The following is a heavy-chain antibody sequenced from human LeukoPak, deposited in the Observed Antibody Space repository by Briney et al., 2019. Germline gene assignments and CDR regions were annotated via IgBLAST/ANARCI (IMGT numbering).Heavy chain of an antibody. Sequence: GRSLRLSCAASGFTFDDYAMHLVRQAPGKGLEWVSGISWNSGSIGYADSVKGRFTISRDNAKNSLYLQMNSLRAEDTALYYCAKDMVAAAGTSFDYWGQGTLVTVSS. V-gene: IGHV3-9*01. J-gene: IGHJ4*02. CDR1: GFTFDDYA. D-gene: IGHD6-13*01. CDR3: AKDMVAAAGTSFDY. CDR2: ISWNSGSI.